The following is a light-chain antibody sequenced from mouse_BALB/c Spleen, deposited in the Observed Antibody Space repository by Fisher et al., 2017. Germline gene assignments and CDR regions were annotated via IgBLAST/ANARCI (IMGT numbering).Light chain of an antibody. Sequence: DIVMTQSTAIMSASPGEKVTMTCRASSSVSSSYLHWYQQKSGASPKLWIYSTSNLASGVPARFSGSGSGTSYSLTISRVEAEDAATYYCQQWSSNPPTFGAGTKLELK. V-gene: IGKV4-57-1*01. CDR3: QQWSSNPPT. J-gene: IGKJ5*01. CDR2: STS. CDR1: SSVSSSY.